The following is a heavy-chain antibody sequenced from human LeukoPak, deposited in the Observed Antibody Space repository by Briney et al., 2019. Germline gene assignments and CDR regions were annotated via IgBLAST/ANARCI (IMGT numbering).Heavy chain of an antibody. CDR1: GDTFNSYT. Sequence: SVKVSCKASGDTFNSYTISWVRQDPGQGLEWMGRIIPILGIANYAQKFQGRVTITADKSTTTAYMGLSSLRSEDTAVYHCARGPIVAVRNYFDYWGQGTLVTVSS. CDR2: IIPILGIA. CDR3: ARGPIVAVRNYFDY. D-gene: IGHD3-22*01. V-gene: IGHV1-69*02. J-gene: IGHJ4*02.